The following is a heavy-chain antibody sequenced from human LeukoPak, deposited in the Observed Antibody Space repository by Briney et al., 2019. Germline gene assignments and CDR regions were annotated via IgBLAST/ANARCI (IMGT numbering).Heavy chain of an antibody. CDR1: GYTFTGYY. J-gene: IGHJ6*02. V-gene: IGHV1-2*02. Sequence: GASVKVSCKASGYTFTGYYMHWVRQAPGQGLERMGWINPNSGGTNYAQKFQGRVTMTRDTSISTAYMELSRLRSDDTAVYYCARSYGSGSYYPNVWGQGTTVTVSS. CDR2: INPNSGGT. D-gene: IGHD3-10*01. CDR3: ARSYGSGSYYPNV.